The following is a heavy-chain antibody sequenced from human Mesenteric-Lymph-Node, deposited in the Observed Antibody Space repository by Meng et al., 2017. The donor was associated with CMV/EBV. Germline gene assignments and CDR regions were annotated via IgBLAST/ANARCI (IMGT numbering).Heavy chain of an antibody. CDR3: SRDHRDTYFDY. Sequence: GGSLRLSCVASGFTFTHYGIHWVRQAPGQGLQCVAFIRYDGIDTYYADFVKGRFTISRDNSKHMVHLQMNSLRAEDTAVYYCSRDHRDTYFDYWGQGTLVTVSS. V-gene: IGHV3-30*02. D-gene: IGHD3-16*02. CDR1: GFTFTHYG. J-gene: IGHJ4*02. CDR2: IRYDGIDT.